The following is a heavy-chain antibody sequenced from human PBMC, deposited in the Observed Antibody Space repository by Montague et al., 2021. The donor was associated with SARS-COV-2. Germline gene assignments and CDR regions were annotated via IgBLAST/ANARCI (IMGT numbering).Heavy chain of an antibody. J-gene: IGHJ5*02. CDR3: ARHSTTHAFDP. CDR1: SGSISPSDTHY. V-gene: IGHV4-39*01. CDR2: IPYSGST. D-gene: IGHD1-1*01. Sequence: SETLSLTCVVSSGSISPSDTHYWGWVRQAPGKGLEWIATIPYSGSTSYNPRLRSRVTITVDTSKNQITLNLRSVTAADTCVYYCARHSTTHAFDPWGQGILVTVSS.